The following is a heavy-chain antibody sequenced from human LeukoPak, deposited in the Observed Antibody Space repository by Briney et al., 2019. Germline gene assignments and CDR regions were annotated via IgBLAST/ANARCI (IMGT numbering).Heavy chain of an antibody. J-gene: IGHJ6*02. CDR1: GGSFSGYY. V-gene: IGHV3-66*01. D-gene: IGHD4-11*01. Sequence: ETLSLTCAVYGGSFSGYYWSWVRQAPGKGLEWVSVIYSGGSTYYADSVKGRFTISRDNSKNTLYLQMNSLRAEDTAVYYCAREGPHDYSNAYYYYYGMDVWGQGTTVTVSS. CDR2: IYSGGST. CDR3: AREGPHDYSNAYYYYYGMDV.